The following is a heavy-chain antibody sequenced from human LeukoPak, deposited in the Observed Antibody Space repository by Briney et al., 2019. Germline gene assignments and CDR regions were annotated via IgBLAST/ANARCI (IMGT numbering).Heavy chain of an antibody. V-gene: IGHV3-49*03. Sequence: GGSLRLSCTASGFTFGDYAVSWFRQAPGKGLEWVGFSRSKAYGGATESAASVKGRLTISRDDSKSIAYLQMNSLKTEDTAVYYCTRAPRYCSSTSCSYYFGYWGQGTLVTVSS. J-gene: IGHJ4*02. CDR3: TRAPRYCSSTSCSYYFGY. D-gene: IGHD2-2*01. CDR2: SRSKAYGGAT. CDR1: GFTFGDYA.